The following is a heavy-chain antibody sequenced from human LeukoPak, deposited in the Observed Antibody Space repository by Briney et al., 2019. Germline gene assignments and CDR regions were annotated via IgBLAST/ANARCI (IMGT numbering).Heavy chain of an antibody. CDR1: GGSFSGYY. J-gene: IGHJ6*02. D-gene: IGHD2-2*01. V-gene: IGHV4-34*01. Sequence: SEALSLTCAVYGGSFSGYYWSWIRQPPGKGLEWIGEINHSGSTNYNPSLKSRVTISVDTSKNQFSLKLSSVTAADTAVYYCARFRYYGGRYQLQYYYGMDVWGQGTTVIVSS. CDR3: ARFRYYGGRYQLQYYYGMDV. CDR2: INHSGST.